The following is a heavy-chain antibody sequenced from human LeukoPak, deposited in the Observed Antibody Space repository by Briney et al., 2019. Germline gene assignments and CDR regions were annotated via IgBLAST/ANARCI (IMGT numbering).Heavy chain of an antibody. V-gene: IGHV3-23*01. CDR1: GFTFSSYA. CDR2: ISGSGGST. J-gene: IGHJ3*02. CDR3: ARDWDLGRAGLNAFDI. Sequence: GGSLRLSCAASGFTFSSYAMSWVRQAPGKGLEWVSAISGSGGSTYYADSVKGRFTISRDNSKNTLYLQMNSLRAEDTAVYYCARDWDLGRAGLNAFDIWGQGTMVTVSS. D-gene: IGHD1-26*01.